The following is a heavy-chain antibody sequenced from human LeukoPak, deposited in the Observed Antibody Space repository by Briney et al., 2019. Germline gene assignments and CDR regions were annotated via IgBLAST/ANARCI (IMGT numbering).Heavy chain of an antibody. CDR3: ARLKGYSSGWYPSYYFDY. CDR1: GGSISSGGYY. J-gene: IGHJ4*02. D-gene: IGHD6-19*01. CDR2: IYYSGST. Sequence: SETLSLTCTVSGGSISSGGYYWSWIRQHPGKGLEWIGYIYYSGSTYYNPSLKSRVTISVDTSKNQFSLKLSSVTAADTAVYYCARLKGYSSGWYPSYYFDYWGQGTLVTVSS. V-gene: IGHV4-31*03.